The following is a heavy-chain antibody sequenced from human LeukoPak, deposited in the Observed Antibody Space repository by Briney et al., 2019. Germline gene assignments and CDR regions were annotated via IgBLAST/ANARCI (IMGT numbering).Heavy chain of an antibody. CDR1: GDSLSSSIYY. CDR2: IYYTGST. D-gene: IGHD2-15*01. CDR3: ARMGGRYCSGVTCLFVDSVMDS. V-gene: IGHV4-61*01. Sequence: SETLSLTCTVSGDSLSSSIYYWTWIRQPPGKGLEWIGFIYYTGSTNYNPSLKSRVTMSEDTSKNQFSLRLSSVTAADTAVYHCARMGGRYCSGVTCLFVDSVMDSWGQGALVTVSS. J-gene: IGHJ4*02.